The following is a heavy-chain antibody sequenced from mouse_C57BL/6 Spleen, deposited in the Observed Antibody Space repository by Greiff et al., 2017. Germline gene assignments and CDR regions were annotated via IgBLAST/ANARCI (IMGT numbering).Heavy chain of an antibody. CDR3: ARGGLRWYFDV. J-gene: IGHJ1*03. D-gene: IGHD2-4*01. CDR1: GYTFTDYN. Sequence: EVQLQQSGPELVKPGASVKLSCKASGYTFTDYNMHWVKQSHGKSLEWIGYIHPNNGGTSYNQKFKGKATLTVNKSSSTAYMGLRSLTSEDSAVDYCARGGLRWYFDVWGTGTTVTVSS. V-gene: IGHV1-22*01. CDR2: IHPNNGGT.